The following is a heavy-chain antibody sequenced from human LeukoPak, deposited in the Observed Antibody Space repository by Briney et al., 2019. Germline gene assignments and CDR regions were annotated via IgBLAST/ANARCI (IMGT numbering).Heavy chain of an antibody. J-gene: IGHJ5*02. CDR2: IWPDGSNK. D-gene: IGHD5-12*01. V-gene: IGHV3-33*06. CDR3: AKDPGVDIVATVFDP. Sequence: PGRSLRLSCAASGFTFSTYGIHWVRQAPGKGLEWVAVIWPDGSNKYYADSVKGRFTISRDYSKNTLYLQMNSLRVEDTAVYYCAKDPGVDIVATVFDPWGQGTLVTVSS. CDR1: GFTFSTYG.